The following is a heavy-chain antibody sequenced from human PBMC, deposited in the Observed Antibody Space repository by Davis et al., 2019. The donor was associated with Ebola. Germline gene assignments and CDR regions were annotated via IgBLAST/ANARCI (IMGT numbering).Heavy chain of an antibody. CDR2: LGLSADT. CDR3: AKDTSSIWFDV. J-gene: IGHJ3*01. Sequence: GESLKISCAASGFVFSSYVMSWVRRAPGKGLEWVSTLGLSADTYYADSVKGRFIISRDNSKNTLHLQMNSLRVEDTAIYYCAKDTSSIWFDVWGQGTMVTVSS. D-gene: IGHD6-13*01. V-gene: IGHV3-23*01. CDR1: GFVFSSYV.